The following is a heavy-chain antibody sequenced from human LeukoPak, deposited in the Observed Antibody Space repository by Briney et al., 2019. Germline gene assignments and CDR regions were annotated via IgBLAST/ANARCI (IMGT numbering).Heavy chain of an antibody. CDR1: GFTFSSYA. V-gene: IGHV3-30*01. Sequence: GRSLRLSCAASGFTFSSYAMHWVRQGPGKGLEWVAIISFDGNDRYYADSVKGRFTISSDNSENTLYLQMNSLRAEDTAVYYGARGDYFDSSAYYSLDYWGQGTLVTVSS. CDR3: ARGDYFDSSAYYSLDY. CDR2: ISFDGNDR. J-gene: IGHJ4*02. D-gene: IGHD3-22*01.